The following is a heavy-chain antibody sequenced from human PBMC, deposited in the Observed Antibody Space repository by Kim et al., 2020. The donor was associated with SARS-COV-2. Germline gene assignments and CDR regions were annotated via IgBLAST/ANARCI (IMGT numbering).Heavy chain of an antibody. J-gene: IGHJ4*02. Sequence: IYDADSVRERFTLTRDNGKNSLVLHINSLRAEDTAVYYCARGPNYSPFDYWGQGTLVTVSS. CDR3: ARGPNYSPFDY. CDR2: I. D-gene: IGHD4-4*01. V-gene: IGHV3-48*03.